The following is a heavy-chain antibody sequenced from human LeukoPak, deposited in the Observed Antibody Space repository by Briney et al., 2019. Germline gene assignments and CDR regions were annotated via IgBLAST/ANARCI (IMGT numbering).Heavy chain of an antibody. J-gene: IGHJ4*02. CDR3: ARSGWGPSPF. CDR1: GGSISSSSYY. V-gene: IGHV4-39*01. D-gene: IGHD3-16*01. Sequence: SETLSLTCTVSGGSISSSSYYWGWIRQPPGKGLEWIGSIYYSGSTYYNPSLKSRVTISVDTSKNQFSLKLSSVTAADTAVYYCARSGWGPSPFWGQGTLVTVSS. CDR2: IYYSGST.